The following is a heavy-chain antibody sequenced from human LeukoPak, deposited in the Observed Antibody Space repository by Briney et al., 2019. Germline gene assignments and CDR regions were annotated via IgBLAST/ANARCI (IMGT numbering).Heavy chain of an antibody. CDR3: ARDGHGVPLDY. D-gene: IGHD4-17*01. Sequence: PGGSLRLSCAASGFTFSNYAMSWVRQAPGRGLEWVSAISGSSGLTYYADSVKGRSTISRDNSKNTLYLQMNSLRAEDTALYYCARDGHGVPLDYWGQGTLVTVSP. CDR1: GFTFSNYA. J-gene: IGHJ4*02. CDR2: ISGSSGLT. V-gene: IGHV3-23*01.